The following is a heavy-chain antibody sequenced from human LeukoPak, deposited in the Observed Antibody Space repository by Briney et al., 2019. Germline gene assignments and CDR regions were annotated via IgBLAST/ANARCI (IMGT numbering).Heavy chain of an antibody. CDR2: ISYDGSNK. D-gene: IGHD6-13*01. CDR1: GFTFSSYA. CDR3: ARDNGYSSPSYYFDY. Sequence: GGSLRLSCAASGFTFSSYAMHWVRQAPGKGLEWVAVISYDGSNKYYADSVKGRFTISRDNSKNTLYLQMNSLRSEDTAVYYCARDNGYSSPSYYFDYWGQGTLVTVSS. J-gene: IGHJ4*02. V-gene: IGHV3-30-3*01.